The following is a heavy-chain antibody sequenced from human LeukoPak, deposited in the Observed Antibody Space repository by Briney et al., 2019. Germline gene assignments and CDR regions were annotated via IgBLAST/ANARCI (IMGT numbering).Heavy chain of an antibody. D-gene: IGHD3-10*01. CDR2: IYYSGIT. Sequence: PSETLSLTCTVSGGSISDYYWSWIRQPPGKGLERIGYIYYSGITNYNPSLKTRVTILVDTSKNQFSLKLSSVTAADTAVYYCARWGSNMAREKGDHWGQGTLVTVSS. V-gene: IGHV4-59*08. CDR1: GGSISDYY. CDR3: ARWGSNMAREKGDH. J-gene: IGHJ4*02.